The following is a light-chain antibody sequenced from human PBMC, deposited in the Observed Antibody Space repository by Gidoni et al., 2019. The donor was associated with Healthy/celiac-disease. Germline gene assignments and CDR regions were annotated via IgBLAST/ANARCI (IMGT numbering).Light chain of an antibody. V-gene: IGLV2-14*03. CDR3: SSYTSSSTVV. CDR1: SSDVGGYNY. CDR2: DVS. J-gene: IGLJ2*01. Sequence: QSAMTQPAAGSGSPGQSITISCTGTSSDVGGYNYVSWYKQHPGTAPKLMIYDVSNRPSGVSNRFSGSKSGNTASLTISGLQAEDEADYYCSSYTSSSTVVFGGGTKLTVL.